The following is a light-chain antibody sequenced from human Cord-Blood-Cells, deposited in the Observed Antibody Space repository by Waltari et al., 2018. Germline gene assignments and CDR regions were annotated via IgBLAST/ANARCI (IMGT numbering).Light chain of an antibody. V-gene: IGLV2-18*02. CDR2: EVS. CDR3: SSYTSSSTYV. J-gene: IGLJ1*01. Sequence: QSALTQPPSVSGSPGQSVTISCPGPSSDVGSYNLAPWYQQPPGTAPKPMIYEVSNRPSGVPDRFSGSKSGNTASLTISGLQAEDEADYYCSSYTSSSTYVFGTGTKVTVL. CDR1: SSDVGSYNL.